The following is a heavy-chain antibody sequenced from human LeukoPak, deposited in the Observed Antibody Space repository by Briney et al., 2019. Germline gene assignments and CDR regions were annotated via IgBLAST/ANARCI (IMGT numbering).Heavy chain of an antibody. J-gene: IGHJ5*02. CDR2: ISTYNGNT. CDR3: ARQFSGSGSYFNWFDP. V-gene: IGHV1-18*01. Sequence: ASVKVSCKASGYTFNSYGVSWVRQAPGQGLEWMGWISTYNGNTNYAQKLQGRVTMTTDTSTSTAYMELRSLRSDDTAAYYCARQFSGSGSYFNWFDPWGQGTLVTVSS. D-gene: IGHD3-10*01. CDR1: GYTFNSYG.